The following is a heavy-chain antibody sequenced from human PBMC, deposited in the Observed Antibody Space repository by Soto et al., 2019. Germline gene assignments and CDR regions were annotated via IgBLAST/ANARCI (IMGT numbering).Heavy chain of an antibody. J-gene: IGHJ5*02. Sequence: QVHLVESGGGLVKPGGSLRLSCAASGIIFSDYMSWVRQAPGKGLEWLSYISGSGRTIYSADSVKGRFTISRDNATNSLHLQMNNLRAEDTAVYYCARLPFPWGWFDPWGQGTLVTVSS. CDR3: ARLPFPWGWFDP. CDR2: ISGSGRTI. D-gene: IGHD3-16*01. CDR1: GIIFSDY. V-gene: IGHV3-11*01.